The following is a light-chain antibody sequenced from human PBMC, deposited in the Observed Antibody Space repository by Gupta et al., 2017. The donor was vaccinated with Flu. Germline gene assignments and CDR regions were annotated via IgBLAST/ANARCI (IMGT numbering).Light chain of an antibody. Sequence: DIQMTQSPSSLSASVGDRVTITCRASQSISSYLNWYQQKPGKAPKLLIYAASSWQSGVPSRFSGSGCGTDFTLTISSRQPEDFAAYYCQQSYSTPRYTFGQGTKMEIK. V-gene: IGKV1-39*01. CDR3: QQSYSTPRYT. CDR2: AAS. CDR1: QSISSY. J-gene: IGKJ2*01.